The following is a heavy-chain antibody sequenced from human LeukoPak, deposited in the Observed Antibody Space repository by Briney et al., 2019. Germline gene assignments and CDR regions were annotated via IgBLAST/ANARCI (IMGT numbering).Heavy chain of an antibody. V-gene: IGHV3-7*01. CDR2: IKEDGSEK. Sequence: GGSLRLSCAASGFILREYWMSWVRQAPGKGLQWVAHIKEDGSEKYYLDSAKGRFTIARDDARTSLYLQMHSLRDEDTALYYCVRAGWELDYWGQGAPVTVSS. CDR1: GFILREYW. CDR3: VRAGWELDY. D-gene: IGHD4-23*01. J-gene: IGHJ4*02.